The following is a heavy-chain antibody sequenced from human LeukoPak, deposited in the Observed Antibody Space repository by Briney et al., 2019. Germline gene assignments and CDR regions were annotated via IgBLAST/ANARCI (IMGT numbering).Heavy chain of an antibody. J-gene: IGHJ4*02. Sequence: SETLSLTCAVYGGSFSGYYWSWIRQPPGKGLEWIGEINHSGSTNYNPSLKSRVTISVDTSKNQFSLKLTSVTAADSAMYYCTRHFWFGELNYWGQGILVTVSS. D-gene: IGHD3-10*01. V-gene: IGHV4-34*01. CDR2: INHSGST. CDR3: TRHFWFGELNY. CDR1: GGSFSGYY.